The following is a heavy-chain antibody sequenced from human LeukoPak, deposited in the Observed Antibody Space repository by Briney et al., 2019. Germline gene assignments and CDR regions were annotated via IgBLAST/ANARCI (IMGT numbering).Heavy chain of an antibody. CDR3: ARVMVVTTTLAWLDP. Sequence: SETLSLTCTVSGGSISGYFWNWIRQPAGKGLEWIGRIYTSGSTNYNPSLKSRVTMSVDTAKNQLSLKPSSVTAADTALYYCARVMVVTTTLAWLDPWGQGTLVTVSS. D-gene: IGHD2/OR15-2a*01. CDR1: GGSISGYF. CDR2: IYTSGST. V-gene: IGHV4-4*07. J-gene: IGHJ5*02.